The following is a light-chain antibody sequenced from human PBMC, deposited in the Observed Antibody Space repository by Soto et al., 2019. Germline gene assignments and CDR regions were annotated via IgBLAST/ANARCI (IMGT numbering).Light chain of an antibody. J-gene: IGKJ3*01. CDR1: ESVSSN. CDR2: GAS. V-gene: IGKV3-15*01. Sequence: EKVKTQSPATLSVSPGERATLSCRASESVSSNLAWYQQKPGQAPRLLIYGASTRATGIPARFSGSGSGTEFTLTISSLQSEDLAIYYCQQYHNWPPFTFGPGTKVDIK. CDR3: QQYHNWPPFT.